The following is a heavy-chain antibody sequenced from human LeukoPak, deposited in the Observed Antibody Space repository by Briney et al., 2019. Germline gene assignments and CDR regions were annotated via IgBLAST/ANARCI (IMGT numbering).Heavy chain of an antibody. CDR1: GFTFSSFG. J-gene: IGHJ4*02. CDR3: AKDWGTPMITGHLETGTTED. D-gene: IGHD1-1*01. V-gene: IGHV3-30*02. Sequence: GGALRLSCAASGFTFSSFGMHWVRQAPGKGGEWVSFIRYDGSMKYYTDSVKGGFTISRENSKNTLYLQMNKLRAEDTPVYYCAKDWGTPMITGHLETGTTEDWGQGTLVTVSS. CDR2: IRYDGSMK.